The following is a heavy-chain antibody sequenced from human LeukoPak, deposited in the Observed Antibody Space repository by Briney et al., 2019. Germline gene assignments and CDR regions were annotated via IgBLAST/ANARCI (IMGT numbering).Heavy chain of an antibody. CDR2: IYFTGST. D-gene: IGHD2-21*01. Sequence: PSETLSLTCSVPGGSIDKKKYYWGWIRQPPGEGLEWIGTIYFTGSTHYNTSLNSRASTSIYTAKTQFSLTLTSLTPAAPPFYTCARKHEMWSHDAFEIWGQGTMVTVSS. J-gene: IGHJ3*02. CDR3: ARKHEMWSHDAFEI. CDR1: GGSIDKKKYY. V-gene: IGHV4-39*01.